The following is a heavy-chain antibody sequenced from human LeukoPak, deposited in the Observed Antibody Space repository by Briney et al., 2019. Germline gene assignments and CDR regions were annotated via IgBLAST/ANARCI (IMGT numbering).Heavy chain of an antibody. J-gene: IGHJ6*03. V-gene: IGHV3-23*01. CDR1: GFTFSSYG. CDR3: ARVSRAVAAGTKRDYYYSYIDV. D-gene: IGHD6-13*01. Sequence: GGSLRLSCAASGFTFSSYGMSWVRQAPGKGLEWVSAISGSGGSTYYADSVKGRFTISRDNSKNTLYLQMNSLRAEDTAVYYCARVSRAVAAGTKRDYYYSYIDVWGKGTTVTISS. CDR2: ISGSGGST.